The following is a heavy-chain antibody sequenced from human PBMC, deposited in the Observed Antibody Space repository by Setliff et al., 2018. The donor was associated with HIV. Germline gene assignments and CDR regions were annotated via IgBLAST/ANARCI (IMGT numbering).Heavy chain of an antibody. CDR2: INWNGGSI. CDR3: ARNMPSGDPFEY. D-gene: IGHD7-27*01. V-gene: IGHV3-20*04. J-gene: IGHJ4*02. CDR1: GFTFEDYG. Sequence: PGGSLRLSCETSGFTFEDYGMTWVRRAPGKCLEWVAGINWNGGSISYADSVKGRFTISRDYSKNTLYLQMNSLTAEDTAIYYCARNMPSGDPFEYWGQGTLVTVSS.